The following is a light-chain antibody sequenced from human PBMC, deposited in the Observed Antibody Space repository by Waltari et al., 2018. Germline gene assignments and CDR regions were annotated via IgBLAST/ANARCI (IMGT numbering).Light chain of an antibody. J-gene: IGKJ1*01. Sequence: EIVLTQSPGTLSLSPGERATLSCRASQSVSRALAWYQQKPGQAPRLLIYAASTRATGCPDRFSGSGSGTDFSLTISRLDPEDFAVYYCQHYVNLPVTFGQGTKVEI. V-gene: IGKV3-20*01. CDR2: AAS. CDR3: QHYVNLPVT. CDR1: QSVSRA.